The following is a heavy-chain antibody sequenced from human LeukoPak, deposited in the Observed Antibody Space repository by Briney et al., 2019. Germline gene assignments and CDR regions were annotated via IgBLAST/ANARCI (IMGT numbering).Heavy chain of an antibody. Sequence: GGSLRLSCAASGFSFISYGMHWVRQAPGKGLEWVVVISDDGRRKDYADSVKGRFTISRDNSKDTLYLQMNSLRAEDTAVYYCAKRPSDYGDYVSYFDYWGQGTLVTVSS. CDR1: GFSFISYG. CDR2: ISDDGRRK. CDR3: AKRPSDYGDYVSYFDY. D-gene: IGHD4-17*01. J-gene: IGHJ4*02. V-gene: IGHV3-30*18.